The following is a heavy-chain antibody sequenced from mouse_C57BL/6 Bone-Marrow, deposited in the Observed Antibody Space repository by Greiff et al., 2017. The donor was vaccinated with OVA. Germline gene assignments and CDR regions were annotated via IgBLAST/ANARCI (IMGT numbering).Heavy chain of an antibody. CDR1: GFTFSDAW. J-gene: IGHJ3*01. V-gene: IGHV6-6*01. Sequence: EVHLVESGGGLVQPGGSMKLSCAASGFTFSDAWMDWVRQSPEKGLEWVAEIRNKANNHATYYAESVKGRFTISRDDSKSSVYLQMHSLRAEDTRIYYCTRVDYGSSYRAWFAYWGQGTLVTVSA. CDR3: TRVDYGSSYRAWFAY. CDR2: IRNKANNHAT. D-gene: IGHD1-1*01.